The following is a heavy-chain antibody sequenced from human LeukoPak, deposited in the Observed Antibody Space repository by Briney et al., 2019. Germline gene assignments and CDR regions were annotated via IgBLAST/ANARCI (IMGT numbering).Heavy chain of an antibody. CDR1: EGTFNNYA. CDR2: IIPIFGIA. V-gene: IGHV1-69*01. Sequence: SVKVSCKASEGTFNNYAISWVRQAPGQGLEWMGGIIPIFGIANYAQKFQGRVTITADESTSTAYMELSSLRSEDTAVYYCARDHAVLAPGGYYYHYMDVWGKGTTVTVSS. J-gene: IGHJ6*03. CDR3: ARDHAVLAPGGYYYHYMDV. D-gene: IGHD3-3*02.